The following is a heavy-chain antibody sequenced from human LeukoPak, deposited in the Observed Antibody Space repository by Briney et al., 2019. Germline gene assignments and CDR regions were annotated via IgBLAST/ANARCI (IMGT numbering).Heavy chain of an antibody. Sequence: PSETLSLTCAVYGGSFSGYYWSWIRQPPGKGLEWIGEINHSGSTNYNPSLKSRVTISVDTSKNQFSLKLSSVTAADTAVYYCASLITIFGVVTHFDYWGQGTLVTVSS. CDR1: GGSFSGYY. J-gene: IGHJ4*02. D-gene: IGHD3-3*01. CDR3: ASLITIFGVVTHFDY. V-gene: IGHV4-34*01. CDR2: INHSGST.